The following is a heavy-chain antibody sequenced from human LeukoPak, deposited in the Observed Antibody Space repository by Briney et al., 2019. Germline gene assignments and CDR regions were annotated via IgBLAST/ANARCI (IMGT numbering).Heavy chain of an antibody. CDR1: GFTFSSYA. Sequence: GGSLRLSCAASGFTFSSYAMTWVRQAPGKGLEWVSTIRATAGTTYYEDSVKGRFTISRDNSKNTQWLQMNSLRVEDTAVYYCTKGGYTTYFDYWAREPWSPSPQ. CDR3: TKGGYTTYFDY. D-gene: IGHD6-13*01. V-gene: IGHV3-23*01. J-gene: IGHJ4*02. CDR2: IRATAGTT.